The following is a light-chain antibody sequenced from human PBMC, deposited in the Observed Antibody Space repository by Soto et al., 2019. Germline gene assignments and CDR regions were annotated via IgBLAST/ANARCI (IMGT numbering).Light chain of an antibody. V-gene: IGKV1-27*01. Sequence: IWMTQSPSLLSASTGDRVTISCRMSQGISNYLAWYQQKPGKVPKLLIYAASTLQSGVPSRFSGSGSGTDFTLTISSLQPEDVATYYCQKYSSAPLTFGGGTKV. CDR3: QKYSSAPLT. J-gene: IGKJ4*01. CDR1: QGISNY. CDR2: AAS.